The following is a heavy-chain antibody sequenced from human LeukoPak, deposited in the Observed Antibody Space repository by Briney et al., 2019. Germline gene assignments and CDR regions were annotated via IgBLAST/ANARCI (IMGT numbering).Heavy chain of an antibody. CDR3: ARGREDYDSGGYYLLFDF. CDR1: GFTFSSYW. CDR2: IKQDGSEK. D-gene: IGHD3-22*01. Sequence: PGGSLRLSCAASGFTFSSYWMSWVRQAPGKGLEWVANIKQDGSEKYYVDSVKGRFTISRDNAKNSLYLQMNSLRAEDTALYYCARGREDYDSGGYYLLFDFWGQGTLVTVSS. J-gene: IGHJ4*02. V-gene: IGHV3-7*01.